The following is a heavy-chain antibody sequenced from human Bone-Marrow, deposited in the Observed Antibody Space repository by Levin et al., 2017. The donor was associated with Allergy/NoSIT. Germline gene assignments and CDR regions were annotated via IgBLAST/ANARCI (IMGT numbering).Heavy chain of an antibody. CDR2: VYYSGST. V-gene: IGHV4-39*01. D-gene: IGHD2-21*02. CDR1: GGSMSSSGYY. Sequence: SQTLSLTCTVSGGSMSSSGYYWGWIRQPPGKGLEWIGSVYYSGSTYYSPSFESRGTVSADTSKNQFSLKLRSVTAADTTVYYCARLGGTAGAYSPFDYWGQGALVTVSS. CDR3: ARLGGTAGAYSPFDY. J-gene: IGHJ4*02.